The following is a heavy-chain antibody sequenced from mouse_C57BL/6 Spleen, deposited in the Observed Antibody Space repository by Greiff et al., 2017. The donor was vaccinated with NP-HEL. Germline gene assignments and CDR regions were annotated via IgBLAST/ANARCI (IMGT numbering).Heavy chain of an antibody. Sequence: EVKLMESGPELVKPGASVKISCKASGYSFTGYYMNWVKQSPEKSLEWIGEINPSTGGTTYNQKFKAKATLTVDKSSSTAYMQLKSLTSEDSAVYYCARNWEWYFDVWGTGTTVTVSS. J-gene: IGHJ1*03. V-gene: IGHV1-42*01. CDR1: GYSFTGYY. D-gene: IGHD4-1*01. CDR3: ARNWEWYFDV. CDR2: INPSTGGT.